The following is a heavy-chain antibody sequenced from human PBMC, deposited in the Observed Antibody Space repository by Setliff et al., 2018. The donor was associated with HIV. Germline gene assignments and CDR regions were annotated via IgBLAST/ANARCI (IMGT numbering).Heavy chain of an antibody. CDR2: ISGSSDVI. V-gene: IGHV3-48*01. D-gene: IGHD3-22*01. J-gene: IGHJ4*02. Sequence: GGSLRLSCAASGFTFSSYSMNWVRQAPGKGLEWVSYISGSSDVIDYADSVKGRFTISRDNAKNSLYLQMNTLRAEDTAVYYCARTNNNYYYDTSDYFAGYYFDSWGQGTLVTVSS. CDR1: GFTFSSYS. CDR3: ARTNNNYYYDTSDYFAGYYFDS.